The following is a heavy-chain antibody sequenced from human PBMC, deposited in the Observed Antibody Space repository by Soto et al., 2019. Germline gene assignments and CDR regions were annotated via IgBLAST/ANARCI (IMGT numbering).Heavy chain of an antibody. V-gene: IGHV4-30-4*01. J-gene: IGHJ4*02. D-gene: IGHD6-6*01. Sequence: SETLSLTCTVSGGSISSGDYYWSWIRQPPGKGLEWIGYIYYSGSTYYNPSLKSRVTISVDTSKNQFSLKLSSVTAADTAVYYCARVGSSIATRPFDYWGQGTLVTVS. CDR2: IYYSGST. CDR3: ARVGSSIATRPFDY. CDR1: GGSISSGDYY.